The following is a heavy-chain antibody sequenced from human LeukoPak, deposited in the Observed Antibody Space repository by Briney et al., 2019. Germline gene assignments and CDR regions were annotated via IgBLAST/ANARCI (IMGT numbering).Heavy chain of an antibody. CDR3: ARGGVLRYFDWLYYFDY. CDR2: INPSGGST. CDR1: GYTFTSYY. J-gene: IGHJ4*02. D-gene: IGHD3-9*01. V-gene: IGHV1-46*01. Sequence: ASVKVSCKASGYTFTSYYMHWVRQAPGQGLEWMGIINPSGGSTSYAQKFQGRVTITADESTSTAYMELSSLRSEDTAVYYCARGGVLRYFDWLYYFDYWGQGTLVTVSS.